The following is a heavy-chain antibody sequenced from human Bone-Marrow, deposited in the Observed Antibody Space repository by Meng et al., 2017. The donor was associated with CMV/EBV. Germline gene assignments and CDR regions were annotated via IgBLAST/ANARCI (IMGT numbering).Heavy chain of an antibody. Sequence: GESLKISCAASGFTFSSYSMNWVRQAPGKGLEWVSYISSDGSSIYYADSVKGRFTISRDNAKNSLYLQMNSLRAEDTAVYYCAREIAARLEADWFDPWGQGTLVTVSS. CDR2: ISSDGSSI. V-gene: IGHV3-48*04. CDR3: AREIAARLEADWFDP. CDR1: GFTFSSYS. J-gene: IGHJ5*02. D-gene: IGHD6-6*01.